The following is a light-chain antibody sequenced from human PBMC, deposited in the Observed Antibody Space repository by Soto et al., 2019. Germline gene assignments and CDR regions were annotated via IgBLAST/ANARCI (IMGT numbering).Light chain of an antibody. CDR2: DAS. V-gene: IGKV3-11*01. CDR3: QQRSNWPSFSIT. J-gene: IGKJ5*01. Sequence: EVVFGHSPATLSLSPGERATLSCRASQSVSSYLAWYQQKPGQAPRLLIYDASNRATGIPARFSGSGSGTDFTLTISSLEPEDFAVYYCQQRSNWPSFSITFGQGTRLEIK. CDR1: QSVSSY.